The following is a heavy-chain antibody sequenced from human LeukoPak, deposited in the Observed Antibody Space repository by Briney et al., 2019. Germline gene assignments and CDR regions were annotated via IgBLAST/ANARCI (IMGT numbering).Heavy chain of an antibody. D-gene: IGHD6-19*01. CDR3: ARVGKYSSGWSTLYYYYYYMDV. J-gene: IGHJ6*03. CDR2: INPNSGGT. Sequence: ASVKVSCKASGYTFTGYYMHWVRQAPGQGLEWMGWINPNSGGTNCAQKFQGRVTMTRDTSISTAYMELSRLRSDDTAVYYCARVGKYSSGWSTLYYYYYYMDVWGKGTTVTVSS. CDR1: GYTFTGYY. V-gene: IGHV1-2*02.